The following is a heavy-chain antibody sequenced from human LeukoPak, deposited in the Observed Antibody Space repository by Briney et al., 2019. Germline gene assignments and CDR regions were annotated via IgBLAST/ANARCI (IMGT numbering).Heavy chain of an antibody. J-gene: IGHJ4*02. V-gene: IGHV3-48*03. CDR3: ARGVAATPRYFDY. D-gene: IGHD2-15*01. CDR1: GFTFSSFA. Sequence: GGSLRLSCAASGFTFSSFAINWVRQAPGKGLEWVSYISSSGSTIYYADSVKGRFTISRDNAKNSLYLQMNSLRAEDTAVYYCARGVAATPRYFDYWGQGTLVTVSS. CDR2: ISSSGSTI.